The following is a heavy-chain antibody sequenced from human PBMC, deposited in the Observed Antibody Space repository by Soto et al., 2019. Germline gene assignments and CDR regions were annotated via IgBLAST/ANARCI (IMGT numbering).Heavy chain of an antibody. Sequence: PGGSLRLSFAASGFTFSTYSMDWVRQAPGKGLEWVSSISSSSTSIYYADSVEGRFTVSRDNSKNTLYLQMNSLRAEDTAVYFCAKLPQYETLTGYLNYFDYWGPGILVTVSS. CDR1: GFTFSTYS. CDR2: ISSSSTSI. D-gene: IGHD3-9*01. J-gene: IGHJ4*02. V-gene: IGHV3-21*04. CDR3: AKLPQYETLTGYLNYFDY.